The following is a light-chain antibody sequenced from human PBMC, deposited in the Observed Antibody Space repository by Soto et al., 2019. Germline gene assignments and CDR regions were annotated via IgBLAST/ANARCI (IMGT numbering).Light chain of an antibody. V-gene: IGKV3-20*01. CDR3: QQYGTSIT. CDR2: GAS. Sequence: EIVLTQSPGTLSLSPGERATLSCRASQSFSSSYLAWYQQKPGQPPRLLIYGASSRPTGIPDRFSGSGSGSDFTLTISRLEPEDFAVYYCQQYGTSITFGQGTRLEI. J-gene: IGKJ5*01. CDR1: QSFSSSY.